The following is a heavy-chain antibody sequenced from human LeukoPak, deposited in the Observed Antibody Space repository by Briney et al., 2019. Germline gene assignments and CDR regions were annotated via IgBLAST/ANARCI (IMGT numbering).Heavy chain of an antibody. J-gene: IGHJ4*02. Sequence: SETLSLTCTVSGDFISRTNFYWGWIRQPPGKGPEWIGSVFYDGTTYYHPSLESRATVSVDTSKNQFFLKLSSVTAADTAVYYCARLQWLPRFYFDYWGQGTLVTVSS. CDR2: VFYDGTT. CDR1: GDFISRTNFY. V-gene: IGHV4-39*01. CDR3: ARLQWLPRFYFDY. D-gene: IGHD6-19*01.